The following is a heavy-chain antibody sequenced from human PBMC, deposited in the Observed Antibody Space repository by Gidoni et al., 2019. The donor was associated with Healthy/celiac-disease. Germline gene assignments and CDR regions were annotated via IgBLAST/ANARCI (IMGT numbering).Heavy chain of an antibody. V-gene: IGHV4-34*01. CDR1: GGSFSGYY. CDR3: ARGPYIVVVVAATAWNWFDP. D-gene: IGHD2-15*01. CDR2: INHSGST. Sequence: QVQLQQWGAGRLKPSETLSLTSAVYGGSFSGYYWSWIRQPPGKGLEWIGEINHSGSTNYNPSLKSRVTISVDTSKNQFSLKLSSVTAADTAVYYCARGPYIVVVVAATAWNWFDPWGQGTLVTVSS. J-gene: IGHJ5*02.